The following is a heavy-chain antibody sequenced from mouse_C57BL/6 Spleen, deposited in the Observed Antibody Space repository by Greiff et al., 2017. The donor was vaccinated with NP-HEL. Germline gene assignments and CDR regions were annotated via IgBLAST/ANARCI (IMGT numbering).Heavy chain of an antibody. Sequence: DVQLQESGPGLVKPSQSLSLTCSVTGYSITSGYYWNWIRQFPGNKLEWMGYISYDGSNNYNPSLKNRISITRDTSKNQFFLKLNSVTTEDTATYYCARGKYVYAMDYWGQGTSVTVSS. CDR2: ISYDGSN. CDR1: GYSITSGYY. D-gene: IGHD2-1*01. V-gene: IGHV3-6*01. J-gene: IGHJ4*01. CDR3: ARGKYVYAMDY.